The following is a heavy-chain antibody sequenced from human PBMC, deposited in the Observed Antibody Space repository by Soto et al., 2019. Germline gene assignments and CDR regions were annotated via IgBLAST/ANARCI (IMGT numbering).Heavy chain of an antibody. CDR2: ISYDGSNK. CDR3: AKDQAIFGVVIDYYGMDV. Sequence: PGGSLRLSCAASGFTFSSYGMHWVRQAPGKGLEWVAVISYDGSNKYYADSVKGRFTISRDNSKNTLYLQMNSLRAEDTAVYYCAKDQAIFGVVIDYYGMDVWGQGTTVTVSS. D-gene: IGHD3-3*01. J-gene: IGHJ6*02. CDR1: GFTFSSYG. V-gene: IGHV3-30*18.